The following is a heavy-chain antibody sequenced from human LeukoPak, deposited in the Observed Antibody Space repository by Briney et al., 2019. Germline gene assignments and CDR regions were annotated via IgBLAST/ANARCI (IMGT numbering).Heavy chain of an antibody. CDR1: GFTFNNYA. Sequence: PAGSLRLSCAGSGFTFNNYAMSWVRQAPGKGLEWLSGISGGGANTYYADSVKGRFTISRDNSENTLYLQMNSLRAEDTAVYYCAKGDPYSSNWLSMDVWGKGTTVTVSS. D-gene: IGHD6-13*01. CDR3: AKGDPYSSNWLSMDV. V-gene: IGHV3-23*01. J-gene: IGHJ6*03. CDR2: ISGGGANT.